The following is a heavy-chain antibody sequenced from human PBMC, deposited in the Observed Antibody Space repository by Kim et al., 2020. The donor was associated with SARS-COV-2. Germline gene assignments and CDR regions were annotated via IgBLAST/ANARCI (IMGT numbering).Heavy chain of an antibody. V-gene: IGHV1-18*01. CDR3: ARGGTLDY. CDR2: ISAYNGNT. D-gene: IGHD1-1*01. CDR1: GYTFISYG. J-gene: IGHJ4*02. Sequence: ASVKVSCKASGYTFISYGISWVRQAPGQGLEWMGWISAYNGNTNYAQKFQDRVTMTTDTTTSTAYMELRSRTSDDTALYYCARGGTLDYWGQGTLVTVSS.